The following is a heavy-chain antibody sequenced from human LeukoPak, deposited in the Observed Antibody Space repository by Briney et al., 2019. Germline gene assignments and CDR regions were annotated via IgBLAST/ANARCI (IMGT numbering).Heavy chain of an antibody. CDR3: ASEMATDGFDY. J-gene: IGHJ4*02. CDR2: IYYSGST. CDR1: GGSISSYY. Sequence: SETLSLTCTVSGGSISSYYWSWIRQPPGKGLEWIGYIYYSGSTNYDPSLKSRVTISVDTSKNQFSLKLSSVTAADTAVYYCASEMATDGFDYWGQGTLVTVSS. V-gene: IGHV4-59*01. D-gene: IGHD5-24*01.